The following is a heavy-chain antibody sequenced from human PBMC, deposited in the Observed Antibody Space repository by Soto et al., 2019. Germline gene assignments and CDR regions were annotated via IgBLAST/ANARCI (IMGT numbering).Heavy chain of an antibody. CDR1: GYTFTGYY. CDR2: INPNSGGT. D-gene: IGHD6-19*01. Sequence: GASVKVSCKASGYTFTGYYMHWVRQAPGQGLEWMGWINPNSGGTNYAQKFQGWVTMTRDTSISTAYMELSRLRSDDTAVYYCARELYSSGSYGMDVWGQGTTVTVSS. CDR3: ARELYSSGSYGMDV. V-gene: IGHV1-2*04. J-gene: IGHJ6*02.